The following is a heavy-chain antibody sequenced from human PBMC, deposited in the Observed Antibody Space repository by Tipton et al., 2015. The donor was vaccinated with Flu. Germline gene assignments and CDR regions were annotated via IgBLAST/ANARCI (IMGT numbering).Heavy chain of an antibody. V-gene: IGHV3-30*02. CDR2: IRHDESDK. CDR3: AKDGWDTSGWYPFDY. D-gene: IGHD6-19*01. CDR1: GFMFSGYG. Sequence: SGFMFSGYGMHWVRQAPGKGLEWVAFIRHDESDKYYAESVKGRFTISRDNSKNALYLAMNSLRSEDTAVYYCAKDGWDTSGWYPFDYWGQGSLVTVS. J-gene: IGHJ4*02.